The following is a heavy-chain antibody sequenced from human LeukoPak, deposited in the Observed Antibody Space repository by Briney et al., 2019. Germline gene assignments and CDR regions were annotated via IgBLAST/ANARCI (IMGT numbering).Heavy chain of an antibody. J-gene: IGHJ6*03. Sequence: GGSLRLSCEASGFTFGNFAMSWVRQAPGKGLEWVSGISGSGYYTYYADSVKGRFTISRDNSKNTLYIEMNSLRAEDTALYLCEQDGSWGDYQFYFYMDVWGKGTTVTVSS. CDR1: GFTFGNFA. D-gene: IGHD2-2*01. V-gene: IGHV3-23*01. CDR2: ISGSGYYT. CDR3: EQDGSWGDYQFYFYMDV.